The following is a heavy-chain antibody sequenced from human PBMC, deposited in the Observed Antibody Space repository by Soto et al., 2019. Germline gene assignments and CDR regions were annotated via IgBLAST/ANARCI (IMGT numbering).Heavy chain of an antibody. CDR2: IIPIFGTA. D-gene: IGHD6-19*01. CDR1: GGTFSSYA. J-gene: IGHJ3*02. V-gene: IGHV1-69*13. Sequence: SVKVSCKASGGTFSSYAISWVRQAPGQGLEWMGGIIPIFGTANYAQKFQGRVTITADESTSTAYMELSSLRSEDTAVYYCARETDSSGWLDAFDIWGQGTMVTVSS. CDR3: ARETDSSGWLDAFDI.